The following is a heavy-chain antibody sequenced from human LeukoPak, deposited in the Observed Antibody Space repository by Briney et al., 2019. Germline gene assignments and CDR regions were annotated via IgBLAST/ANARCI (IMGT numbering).Heavy chain of an antibody. V-gene: IGHV1-8*03. D-gene: IGHD2-21*01. Sequence: ASVKVSCKASGYTFTRYDINWVRQATGQGLEWMGWMNPNRGNTANAQKFQGRVTITRNTSISTAYMELSTLRSEDLAVYYCARGRWTAHIVGYYFDSWGQGTLVTVPS. J-gene: IGHJ4*02. CDR1: GYTFTRYD. CDR3: ARGRWTAHIVGYYFDS. CDR2: MNPNRGNT.